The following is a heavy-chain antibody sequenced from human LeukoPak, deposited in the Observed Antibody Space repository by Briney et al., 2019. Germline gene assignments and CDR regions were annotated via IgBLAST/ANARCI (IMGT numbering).Heavy chain of an antibody. CDR2: IYTSGST. Sequence: SETLSLTCTVSGGSISSGSYYWSWIRQPAGKGLEWIGRIYTSGSTNCNPSLKSRVTISVDTSKNQFSLKLSSVTAADTAVYYCARHGSYGIDYWGQGTLVTVSS. D-gene: IGHD3-10*01. J-gene: IGHJ4*02. CDR1: GGSISSGSYY. V-gene: IGHV4-61*02. CDR3: ARHGSYGIDY.